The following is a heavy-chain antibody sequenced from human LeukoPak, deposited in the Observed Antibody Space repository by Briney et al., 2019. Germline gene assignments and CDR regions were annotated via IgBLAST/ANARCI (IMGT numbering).Heavy chain of an antibody. V-gene: IGHV3-23*01. CDR1: GFTLSTYA. J-gene: IGHJ4*02. Sequence: GGALRHSCAASGFTLSTYAMSWVRQTPGKGVEGVAATSSSEAGTYHVGSVRGRFTISRDNSKNTLYLQMNSLRDEGTALCFCSKGEYFAWLFIIDYWGQGTLVTVSS. D-gene: IGHD3-9*01. CDR3: SKGEYFAWLFIIDY. CDR2: TSSSEAGT.